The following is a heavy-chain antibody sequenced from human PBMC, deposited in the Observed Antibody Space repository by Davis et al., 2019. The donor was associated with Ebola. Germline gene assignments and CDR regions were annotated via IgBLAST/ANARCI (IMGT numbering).Heavy chain of an antibody. J-gene: IGHJ4*02. CDR1: GGSISSSSYY. D-gene: IGHD5-18*01. Sequence: SETLSLTCTVSGGSISSSSYYWGWIRQPPGKGLEWIGSIYYSGSTYYNPSLKSRVTISVDTSKNQFSLKLSSVTAADTAVYYCARRGYSYGFDYWGQGTLVTVSS. V-gene: IGHV4-39*01. CDR2: IYYSGST. CDR3: ARRGYSYGFDY.